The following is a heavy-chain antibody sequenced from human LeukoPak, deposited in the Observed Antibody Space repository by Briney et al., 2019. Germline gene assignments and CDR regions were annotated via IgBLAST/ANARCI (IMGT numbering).Heavy chain of an antibody. Sequence: SVKVSCKASGGTFSSYAISWVRQAPGQGLEWMGGIIPIFGTANYAQKFQGRVTITTDESTSTAYMEPSSLRSEDTAVYYCARVTPDCGGDCYNYYFDCWGQGTLVTVSS. J-gene: IGHJ4*02. CDR2: IIPIFGTA. V-gene: IGHV1-69*05. D-gene: IGHD2-21*02. CDR3: ARVTPDCGGDCYNYYFDC. CDR1: GGTFSSYA.